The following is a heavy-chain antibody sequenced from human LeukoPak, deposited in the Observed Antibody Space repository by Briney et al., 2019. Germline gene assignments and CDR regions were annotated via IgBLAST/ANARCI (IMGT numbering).Heavy chain of an antibody. V-gene: IGHV3-7*01. CDR1: GFTFSSYW. J-gene: IGHJ5*02. Sequence: GGSLRLSCAASGFTFSSYWMSWVRQAPGKGLEWVANLKQDGSEKYYVDSVKGRFTISRDNAKNSLYLQMNSLRAEDTAVYYCPRDDCSSISCYHNWFDPWGLGTLVTVSS. D-gene: IGHD2-2*01. CDR3: PRDDCSSISCYHNWFDP. CDR2: LKQDGSEK.